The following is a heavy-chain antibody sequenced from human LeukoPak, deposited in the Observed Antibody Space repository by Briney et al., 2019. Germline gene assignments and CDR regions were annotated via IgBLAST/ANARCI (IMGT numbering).Heavy chain of an antibody. Sequence: ASVKVSYKASGYAFSDHYMHWVRQAPGQGLEWMGWIKPGSGGTNYAQNFKGRVTMTRDMSISTAYMELSSLRSDDTAVYYCARDLGGNSFDYWGQGTLVTVSS. CDR2: IKPGSGGT. J-gene: IGHJ4*02. D-gene: IGHD4-23*01. V-gene: IGHV1-2*02. CDR1: GYAFSDHY. CDR3: ARDLGGNSFDY.